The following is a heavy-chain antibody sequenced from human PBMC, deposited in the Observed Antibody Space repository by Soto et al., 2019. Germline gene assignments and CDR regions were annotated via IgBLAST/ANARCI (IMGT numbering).Heavy chain of an antibody. Sequence: SETLSLTCTVSGGSISSGGYYWSWLRQHPGKGLEWIGSVYYSGSTYYNPSLESRVTISVDKSKNQFSLKLMSLSAADTAVYYCGRLGGLATISYYFDYWGQGALVTVSS. CDR1: GGSISSGGYY. CDR3: GRLGGLATISYYFDY. J-gene: IGHJ4*02. CDR2: VYYSGST. V-gene: IGHV4-39*01. D-gene: IGHD3-16*01.